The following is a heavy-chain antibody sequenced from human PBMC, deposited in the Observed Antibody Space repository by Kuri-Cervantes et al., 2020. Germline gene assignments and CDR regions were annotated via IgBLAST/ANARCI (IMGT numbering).Heavy chain of an antibody. CDR2: ITSKTDGGTT. CDR1: GFTFSNAW. CDR3: TTDQYYYGSGSSDY. J-gene: IGHJ4*02. D-gene: IGHD3-10*01. V-gene: IGHV3-15*01. Sequence: GESLKISCAASGFTFSNAWMSWVRQAPGKGLEWVGRITSKTDGGTTDYAAPVKGRFTISRDDSKNTLYLQMNSLKTEGTAVYYCTTDQYYYGSGSSDYWGQGTLVTVSS.